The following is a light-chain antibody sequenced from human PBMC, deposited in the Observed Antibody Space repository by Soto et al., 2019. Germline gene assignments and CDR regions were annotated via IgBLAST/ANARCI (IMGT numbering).Light chain of an antibody. CDR1: QTINNN. J-gene: IGKJ4*01. Sequence: VMTQAPAPLSVSPGERATLSCRASQTINNNVAWYQLKDGQVPRLVIYGASTRATDIPARFSGSGSGTEFTLTISSLQSEDFAVYYCQQYNNWPRTFGGGTKVDIK. V-gene: IGKV3-15*01. CDR3: QQYNNWPRT. CDR2: GAS.